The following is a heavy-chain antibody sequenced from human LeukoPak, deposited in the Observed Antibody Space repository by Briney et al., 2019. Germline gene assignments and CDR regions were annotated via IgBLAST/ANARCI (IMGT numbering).Heavy chain of an antibody. CDR2: INHSGST. CDR1: GGSFSGYY. CDR3: ARDRGAVAGIPYWYFDL. J-gene: IGHJ2*01. D-gene: IGHD6-19*01. V-gene: IGHV4-34*01. Sequence: SETLSLTCAVYGGSFSGYYWSWIRQPPGKGLEWIGEINHSGSTNYNPSLKSRVTISVDTSKNQFSLKLSSVTAADTAVYYCARDRGAVAGIPYWYFDLWGRGTLVTVSS.